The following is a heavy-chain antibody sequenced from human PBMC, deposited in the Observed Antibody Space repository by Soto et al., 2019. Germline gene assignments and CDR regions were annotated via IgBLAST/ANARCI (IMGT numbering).Heavy chain of an antibody. J-gene: IGHJ4*02. CDR2: INHSGST. CDR3: ASVFWSGYSLGFGDYINDY. D-gene: IGHD3-3*01. V-gene: IGHV4-34*01. Sequence: SETLSLTCAVYGGSFSGYYWSWIRQPPGKGLEWIGEINHSGSTNYNPSLKSRVTISVDTSKNQFSLKLSSVTAADTAVYYCASVFWSGYSLGFGDYINDYWGQGTLVTVSS. CDR1: GGSFSGYY.